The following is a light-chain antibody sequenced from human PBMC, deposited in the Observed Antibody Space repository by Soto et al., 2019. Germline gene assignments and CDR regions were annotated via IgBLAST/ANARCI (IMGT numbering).Light chain of an antibody. CDR1: QSVSRN. CDR2: GAS. CDR3: QQYNNWPRT. J-gene: IGKJ1*01. Sequence: EIVMTQSPATLSVSPGERATLSCRASQSVSRNLAWYQQKPGQAPRLLIYGASTRATGIPARFSGSGSGTEFTLTISSLQSEDFAVYYCQQYNNWPRTFGQRTKVEIK. V-gene: IGKV3-15*01.